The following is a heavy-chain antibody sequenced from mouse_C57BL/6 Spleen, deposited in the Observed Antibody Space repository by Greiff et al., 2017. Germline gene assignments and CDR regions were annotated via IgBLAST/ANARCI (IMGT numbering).Heavy chain of an antibody. J-gene: IGHJ4*01. V-gene: IGHV5-6*01. Sequence: EVKLVESGGDLVKPGGSLKLSCAASGFTFSSYGMSWVRQTPDKRLEWVATISSCGSYTYYPDSVKGRFTISRDNAKNTLYLQMSSLKSEDTAMYYCARPWGAYAMDYWGQGTSVTVSS. CDR3: ARPWGAYAMDY. CDR2: ISSCGSYT. CDR1: GFTFSSYG.